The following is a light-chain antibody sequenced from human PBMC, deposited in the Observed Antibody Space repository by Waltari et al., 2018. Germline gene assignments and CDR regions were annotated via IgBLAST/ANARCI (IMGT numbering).Light chain of an antibody. V-gene: IGKV3-20*01. J-gene: IGKJ1*01. CDR3: EKYGTLPAT. CDR2: DAS. CDR1: QSFSRT. Sequence: EIVLTQSPGTLSLSPGERATLSCSASQSFSRTLAWYQQKPGQAPRLLIYDASTRATGIPYRVSGTGAATDFRLTISMLEPEDFALYYCEKYGTLPATIGQGTKVEI.